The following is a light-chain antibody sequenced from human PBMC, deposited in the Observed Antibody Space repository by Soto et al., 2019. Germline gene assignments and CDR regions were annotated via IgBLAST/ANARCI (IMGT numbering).Light chain of an antibody. CDR3: QQCHATPLT. CDR1: QSISSW. CDR2: AAS. V-gene: IGKV1-27*01. Sequence: DIPLAHSHSTLSASLLDGVTIXGRASQSISSWLAWYQQKPGKVPKLLIYAASTLQSGVPSRFSGSGYGTDFTLTITTLQPEDVGMYYCQQCHATPLTFGQGTRLEI. J-gene: IGKJ5*01.